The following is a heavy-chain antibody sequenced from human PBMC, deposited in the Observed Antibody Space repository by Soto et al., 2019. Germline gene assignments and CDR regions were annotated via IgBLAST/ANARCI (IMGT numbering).Heavy chain of an antibody. J-gene: IGHJ4*02. V-gene: IGHV1-18*01. D-gene: IGHD4-17*01. CDR2: ISAYNGNT. CDR1: GYTFTSYD. CDR3: AGEAPREAPVTNSLAYFDY. Sequence: QVQLVQSGAEVKKPGASVRVSCKASGYTFTSYDITWVRQAPGRGLEWMGWISAYNGNTNYARKVQGRVTMTTDTXXSXAXXELRSLRSDDTAVNYCAGEAPREAPVTNSLAYFDYWGQGTLVTVSS.